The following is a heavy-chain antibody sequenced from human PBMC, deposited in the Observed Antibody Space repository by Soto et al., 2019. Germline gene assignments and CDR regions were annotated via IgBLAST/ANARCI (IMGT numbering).Heavy chain of an antibody. CDR3: ARAKYSYGGNDY. CDR1: GGSISSYY. V-gene: IGHV4-59*01. D-gene: IGHD5-18*01. CDR2: INYGGTT. J-gene: IGHJ4*02. Sequence: SETLSLTCTVSGGSISSYYWTWIRQPPGKGLEWIAYINYGGTTNYNPSLKSRVNISLDTSKNQFSLKLRSVTAADTAVYYCARAKYSYGGNDYWGQGTLVTVSS.